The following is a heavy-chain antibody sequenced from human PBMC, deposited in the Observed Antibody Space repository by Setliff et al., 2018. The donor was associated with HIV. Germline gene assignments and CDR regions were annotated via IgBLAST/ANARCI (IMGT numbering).Heavy chain of an antibody. CDR1: GGTFRGYA. J-gene: IGHJ1*01. V-gene: IGHV1-69*13. CDR2: IISIFGAE. CDR3: ARDQGEVTRACWH. D-gene: IGHD2-21*02. Sequence: SVKVSCKASGGTFRGYAISWVRQAPGQGLEWMGGIISIFGAENYAQKFQGRVTITEDESTNTAYMELSSLTSDDTAVYYCARDQGEVTRACWHWGQGTLVTVSS.